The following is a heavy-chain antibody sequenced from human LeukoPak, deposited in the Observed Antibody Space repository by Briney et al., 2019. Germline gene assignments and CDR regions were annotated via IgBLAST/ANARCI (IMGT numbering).Heavy chain of an antibody. V-gene: IGHV1-18*01. CDR3: ARGGNYYDSGGRNYYYYGLDV. Sequence: ASVKVSCKASGYTFNSYGISWVRQAHGQGLEWMGRISAYNGNTNYAQKLQGRVTMTTDTSTSTGNMELRSLRSDDTAVYYCARGGNYYDSGGRNYYYYGLDVWGQGTTVTVSS. CDR2: ISAYNGNT. CDR1: GYTFNSYG. D-gene: IGHD3-22*01. J-gene: IGHJ6*02.